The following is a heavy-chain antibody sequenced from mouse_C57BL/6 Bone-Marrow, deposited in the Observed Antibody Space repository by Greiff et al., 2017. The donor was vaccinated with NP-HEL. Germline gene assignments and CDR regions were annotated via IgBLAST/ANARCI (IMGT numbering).Heavy chain of an antibody. CDR3: TSPLITTVVALYAMDY. D-gene: IGHD1-1*01. CDR1: GFTFSSYA. CDR2: ISSGGDYI. J-gene: IGHJ4*01. V-gene: IGHV5-9-1*02. Sequence: EVHLVESGEGLVKPGGSLKLSCAASGFTFSSYAMSWVRQTPEKRLEWVAYISSGGDYIHYADTVKGRFTISRDNARNTLYLQMSSLKSEDTAMYYCTSPLITTVVALYAMDYWGQGTSVTVSS.